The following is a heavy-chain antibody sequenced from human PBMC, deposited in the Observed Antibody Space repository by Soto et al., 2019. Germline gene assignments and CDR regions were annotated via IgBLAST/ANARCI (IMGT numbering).Heavy chain of an antibody. V-gene: IGHV1-69*04. CDR1: GGTFSSYT. Sequence: SVKVSCKASGGTFSSYTISWVRQAPGQGLEWMGRIIPILGIANYAQKFQGRVTITADRSTSTAYMELSSLRSEDTAVYYCARDGGHSSSWDYFDSGGLGTLVTVPS. J-gene: IGHJ4*02. CDR2: IIPILGIA. D-gene: IGHD6-13*01. CDR3: ARDGGHSSSWDYFDS.